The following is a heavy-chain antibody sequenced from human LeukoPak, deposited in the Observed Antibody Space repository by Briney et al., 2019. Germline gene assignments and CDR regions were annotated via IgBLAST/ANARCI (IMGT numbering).Heavy chain of an antibody. D-gene: IGHD4-11*01. V-gene: IGHV1-2*02. CDR2: INPNSGGT. CDR3: ARDRPTTSPGDAFDI. CDR1: GYTFTGYY. Sequence: ASVKVSCKASGYTFTGYYMHWVRQAPGQGLEWMGWINPNSGGTNYAQKFQGRVTMTRDTSISTAYMELSRLRSDDTAVYYCARDRPTTSPGDAFDIWGQGTMVTVSS. J-gene: IGHJ3*02.